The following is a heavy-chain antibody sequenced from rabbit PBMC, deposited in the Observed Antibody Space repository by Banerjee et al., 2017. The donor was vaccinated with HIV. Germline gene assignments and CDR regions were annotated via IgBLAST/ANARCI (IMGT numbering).Heavy chain of an antibody. CDR2: IGAGSGST. CDR3: AREREYSYDDYGDYGMDL. D-gene: IGHD2-1*01. Sequence: QEQLKETGGGLVQPGGSLTLSCKASGFDFSSYAICWVRQAPGKGPEWIACIGAGSGSTYYASWAKGRFTISSDNAQNTVDLQMNSLTAADTATYFCAREREYSYDDYGDYGMDLWGQGTLVTVS. J-gene: IGHJ6*01. V-gene: IGHV1S47*01. CDR1: GFDFSSYA.